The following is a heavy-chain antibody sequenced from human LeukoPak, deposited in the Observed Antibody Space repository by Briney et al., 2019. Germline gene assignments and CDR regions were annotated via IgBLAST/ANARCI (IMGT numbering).Heavy chain of an antibody. Sequence: EASVKVSCKASGYTFTSYYMHWVRQAPGQGLEWMGIINPSGGSTSYAQKFQGRVTMTRDTSTSTVYMELSSLRSEDTAVYYCAADYYDSSGYYPFDYWGQGTLVTVSS. V-gene: IGHV1-46*01. D-gene: IGHD3-22*01. CDR3: AADYYDSSGYYPFDY. J-gene: IGHJ4*02. CDR1: GYTFTSYY. CDR2: INPSGGST.